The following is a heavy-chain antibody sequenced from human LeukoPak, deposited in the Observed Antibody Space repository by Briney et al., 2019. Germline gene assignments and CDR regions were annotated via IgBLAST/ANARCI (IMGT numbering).Heavy chain of an antibody. J-gene: IGHJ4*02. CDR3: ARYHYDFWSDY. V-gene: IGHV4-39*01. D-gene: IGHD3-3*01. Sequence: PPETLSLTCTVSGGSISSYYWGWIRQPPGKGLEWIGTIYYSGSTYYNPSLKSRVTISVDTSKNQFSLKVSSVTAADTAVYYCARYHYDFWSDYWGQGTLVTVSS. CDR1: GGSISSYY. CDR2: IYYSGST.